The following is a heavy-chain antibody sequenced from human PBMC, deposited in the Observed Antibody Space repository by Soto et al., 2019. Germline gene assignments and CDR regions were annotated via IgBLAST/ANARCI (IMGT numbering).Heavy chain of an antibody. CDR1: GFTFSGYD. V-gene: IGHV3-13*01. CDR3: ARDRFEGGGNPTLGYFDL. J-gene: IGHJ2*01. CDR2: TGTAGDT. Sequence: EVQLVESGGGLVQPGGSLRLSCAASGFTFSGYDMHWVRQTTGNGLEWVSATGTAGDTYYPGSVKGRFTISRENAKNSLYLQMNSLSAEDTAVYYCARDRFEGGGNPTLGYFDLWGRGTLVTVSS. D-gene: IGHD2-15*01.